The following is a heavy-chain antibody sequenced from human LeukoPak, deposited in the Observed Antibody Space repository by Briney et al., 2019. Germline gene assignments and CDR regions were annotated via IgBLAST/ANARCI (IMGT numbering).Heavy chain of an antibody. CDR2: INPNNGGT. CDR3: AREDSGGSYCFFS. Sequence: ASVRVSCKASGYTFTVYYMHWVRQAPGQGLEWMGWINPNNGGTNYAQKFQGRVTMTRDKSISTAYMELSRLRSDDTDVYYCAREDSGGSYCFFSWGQGTLVTVSS. CDR1: GYTFTVYY. J-gene: IGHJ5*02. D-gene: IGHD1-26*01. V-gene: IGHV1-2*02.